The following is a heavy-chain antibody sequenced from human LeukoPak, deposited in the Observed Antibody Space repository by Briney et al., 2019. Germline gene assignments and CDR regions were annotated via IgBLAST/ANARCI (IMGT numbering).Heavy chain of an antibody. Sequence: GGSLRLSCAASGFTFSSYSMNWVRQAPGKGLEWVSYISSSSSTIYYADSVKGRFTISRDNAENSLYLQMNGLRAEDTALYYCARDKDQYSGYDSGLFDYWGQGTLVTVSS. J-gene: IGHJ4*02. V-gene: IGHV3-48*04. CDR1: GFTFSSYS. D-gene: IGHD5-12*01. CDR3: ARDKDQYSGYDSGLFDY. CDR2: ISSSSSTI.